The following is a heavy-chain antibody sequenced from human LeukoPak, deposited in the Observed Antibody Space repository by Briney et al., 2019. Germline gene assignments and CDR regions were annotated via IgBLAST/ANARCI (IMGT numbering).Heavy chain of an antibody. CDR3: AREDFWSGYRAFDI. D-gene: IGHD3-3*01. V-gene: IGHV1-18*01. CDR1: GYTFTSYG. CDR2: ISAYNGNT. Sequence: ASVKVSRKASGYTFTSYGISWVRQAPGQGLEWMGWISAYNGNTNYAQKLQGRVTMTTDTSTSTAYMELRSLRSDDTAVYYCAREDFWSGYRAFDIWGQGTMVTVSS. J-gene: IGHJ3*02.